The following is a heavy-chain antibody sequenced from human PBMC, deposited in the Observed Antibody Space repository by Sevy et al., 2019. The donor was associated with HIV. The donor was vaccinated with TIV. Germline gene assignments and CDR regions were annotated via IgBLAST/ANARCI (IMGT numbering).Heavy chain of an antibody. V-gene: IGHV3-48*01. CDR2: ISSSSSTI. J-gene: IGHJ6*02. D-gene: IGHD2-2*01. CDR1: GFTFCSYS. Sequence: GGSLRLSCAASGFTFCSYSMNWVRQAPGKGLEWVSYISSSSSTIYYADSVKGRFTISRDNAKNSLYLQMNSLRAEDTAVYYCARDLSGLYCSSTSCPGSAARGYYYYYGMDVWGQGTTVTVSS. CDR3: ARDLSGLYCSSTSCPGSAARGYYYYYGMDV.